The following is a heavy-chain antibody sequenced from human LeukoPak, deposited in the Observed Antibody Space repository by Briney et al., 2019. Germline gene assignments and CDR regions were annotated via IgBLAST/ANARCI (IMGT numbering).Heavy chain of an antibody. Sequence: GGSLRLSCAASGFTFSSYGMHWVRQAPGKGLEWVGVIWYDGSNKYYADSVKGRFTISRDNAKNSLYLQMNTLRAEDTAVYYCARDRTTVTTFDYWGQGTLVTVSS. D-gene: IGHD4-17*01. J-gene: IGHJ4*02. CDR2: IWYDGSNK. CDR1: GFTFSSYG. CDR3: ARDRTTVTTFDY. V-gene: IGHV3-33*01.